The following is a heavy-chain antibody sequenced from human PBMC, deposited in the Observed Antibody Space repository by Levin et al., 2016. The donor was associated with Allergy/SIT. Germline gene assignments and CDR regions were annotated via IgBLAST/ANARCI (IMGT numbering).Heavy chain of an antibody. CDR3: ARDMLRRGYYYGSGNDAFDI. CDR2: ISSSGSTI. J-gene: IGHJ3*02. V-gene: IGHV3-11*01. D-gene: IGHD3-10*01. Sequence: WIRQPPGKGLEWVSYISSSGSTIYYADSVKGRFTISRDNAKNSLYLQMNSLRAEDTAVYYCARDMLRRGYYYGSGNDAFDIWGQGTMVTVSS.